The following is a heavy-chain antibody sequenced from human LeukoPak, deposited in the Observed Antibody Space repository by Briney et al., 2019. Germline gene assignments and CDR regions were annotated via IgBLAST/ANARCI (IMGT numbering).Heavy chain of an antibody. D-gene: IGHD3-3*01. J-gene: IGHJ4*02. V-gene: IGHV3-30*02. Sequence: GGSLRLSCAASGFTFSSYGMHWVRQAPGKGLEWVAFIRYDGSNKYYADSVKGRFTISRDNSKNTLYLQMNSLRAEDTAVYYCARGEDFWSGYYTGIPHLSDYWGQGTLVTVSS. CDR1: GFTFSSYG. CDR3: ARGEDFWSGYYTGIPHLSDY. CDR2: IRYDGSNK.